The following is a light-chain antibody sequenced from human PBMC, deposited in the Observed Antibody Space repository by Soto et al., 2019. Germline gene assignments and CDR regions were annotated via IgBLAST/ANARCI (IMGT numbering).Light chain of an antibody. V-gene: IGKV3-20*01. CDR1: QSVHSNF. CDR2: GAS. J-gene: IGKJ5*01. Sequence: ETVLTQSPGTLSLSPGERATLSCRASQSVHSNFLAWYQQQPGQAPRLLIFGASARANGTPDRFSGSGSGTDFTLTISRLEPEDFAVYYCQQYGNTHPITFGQGTRLEIK. CDR3: QQYGNTHPIT.